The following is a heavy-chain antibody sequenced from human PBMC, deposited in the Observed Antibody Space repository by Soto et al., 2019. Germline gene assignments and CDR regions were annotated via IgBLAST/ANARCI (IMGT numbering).Heavy chain of an antibody. V-gene: IGHV3-21*01. Sequence: GGSLRLSCAASGFTFSSYSMNWVRQAPGKGLEWVSSISSSSSYIYYADSAKGRFTISRDNAKHSLYLPMNSMRAEDTAVYYRASGTTGFDYDYYGLGGWGQGTTVTVSS. J-gene: IGHJ6*02. CDR3: ASGTTGFDYDYYGLGG. CDR1: GFTFSSYS. CDR2: ISSSSSYI. D-gene: IGHD4-17*01.